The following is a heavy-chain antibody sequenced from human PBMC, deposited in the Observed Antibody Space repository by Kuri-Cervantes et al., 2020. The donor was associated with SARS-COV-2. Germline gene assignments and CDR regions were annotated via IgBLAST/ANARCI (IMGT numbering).Heavy chain of an antibody. CDR2: IRQDGSEK. D-gene: IGHD3-16*01. CDR3: AKDRGGIGACAFDI. J-gene: IGHJ3*02. V-gene: IGHV3-7*03. Sequence: GESLKISCAASGFTFSSYLMSWVRQAPGKGLEWVANIRQDGSEKYYVDSVKGRFTISRDNSKNSLYLQMNSLRAEDTALYYCAKDRGGIGACAFDIWGQGTMVTVSS. CDR1: GFTFSSYL.